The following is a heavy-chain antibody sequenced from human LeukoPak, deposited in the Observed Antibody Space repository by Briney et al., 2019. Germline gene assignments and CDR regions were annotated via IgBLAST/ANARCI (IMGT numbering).Heavy chain of an antibody. CDR3: AKVPPLGGYGGYDPHFDY. D-gene: IGHD5-12*01. Sequence: GGSLRLSCAASGFTFSSYAMSWVRQAPGKGLEWVSAISGSGGSTYYADSVKGRFTISRDNSKNTLYLQMNSLRAEDTAVYYCAKVPPLGGYGGYDPHFDYWGQGTLVTVSS. CDR1: GFTFSSYA. V-gene: IGHV3-23*01. CDR2: ISGSGGST. J-gene: IGHJ4*02.